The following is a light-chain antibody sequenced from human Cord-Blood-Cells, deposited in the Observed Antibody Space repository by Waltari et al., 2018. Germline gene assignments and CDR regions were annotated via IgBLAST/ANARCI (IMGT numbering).Light chain of an antibody. CDR3: CSYAGSSTWV. V-gene: IGLV2-23*01. CDR1: SSDVGSYNP. J-gene: IGLJ3*02. Sequence: QSALTQPPSVSGSPGQSITISCTGTSSDVGSYNPVSWYQQHPGKAPKLMIYEGSKRPSGVSNRFSGSKSGNTASLTISGLQAEDEADYYCCSYAGSSTWVFGGGTKLTVL. CDR2: EGS.